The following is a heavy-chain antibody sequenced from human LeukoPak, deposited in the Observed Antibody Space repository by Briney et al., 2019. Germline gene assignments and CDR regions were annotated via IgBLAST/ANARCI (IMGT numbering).Heavy chain of an antibody. D-gene: IGHD5-18*01. J-gene: IGHJ4*02. CDR3: AKDGDTAMVTSYYFDY. CDR2: ISGSGGST. V-gene: IGHV3-23*01. Sequence: GGPLRLSCAASGFTFSSYAMSWVRQAPGKGLEWVSAISGSGGSTYYADSVKGRFTTSRDNSKNTLYLQMNSLRAEDTAVYYCAKDGDTAMVTSYYFDYWGQGTLVTVSS. CDR1: GFTFSSYA.